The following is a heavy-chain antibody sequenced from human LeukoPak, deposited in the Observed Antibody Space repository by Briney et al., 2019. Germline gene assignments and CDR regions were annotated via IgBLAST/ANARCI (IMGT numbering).Heavy chain of an antibody. CDR3: ARGPELYYYDSSGYYQLIPFDY. CDR2: INHSGST. V-gene: IGHV4-34*01. D-gene: IGHD3-22*01. CDR1: GGSFSGYY. J-gene: IGHJ4*02. Sequence: PSETLSLTCAVYGGSFSGYYWSWIRQPPGKGLEWIGEINHSGSTNYNPSLKSRVTISVDTPKNQFSLELSSVTAADTAVYYCARGPELYYYDSSGYYQLIPFDYWGQGTLVTVSS.